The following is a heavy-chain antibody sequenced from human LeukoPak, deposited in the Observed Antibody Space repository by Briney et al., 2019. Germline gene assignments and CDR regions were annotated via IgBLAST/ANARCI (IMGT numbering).Heavy chain of an antibody. Sequence: SETLSLTCTVSGGSINSYYFNWIRQPAGKGLEWIGRIYTTGSTNYNPSLQRRVTMSIDTSKNQFSLKLTSVTAADTAVYYRARDVVPAAHREYNWFDPWGQGTLVTVSS. D-gene: IGHD2-2*01. J-gene: IGHJ5*02. CDR2: IYTTGST. V-gene: IGHV4-4*07. CDR1: GGSINSYY. CDR3: ARDVVPAAHREYNWFDP.